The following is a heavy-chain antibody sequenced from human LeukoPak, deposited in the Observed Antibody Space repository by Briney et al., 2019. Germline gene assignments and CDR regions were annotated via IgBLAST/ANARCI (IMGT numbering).Heavy chain of an antibody. J-gene: IGHJ4*02. CDR3: ARHGGYYSDYFGY. V-gene: IGHV4-4*09. Sequence: PSETLSLTCTVSGGSISSYYWSWIRQPPGKGLEWIGYIYTSGSTNYNPSLKSRVTISVDTSKNQFSLKLSSVTAADTAVYYCARHGGYYSDYFGYWGQGTLVTVSS. CDR1: GGSISSYY. CDR2: IYTSGST. D-gene: IGHD3-22*01.